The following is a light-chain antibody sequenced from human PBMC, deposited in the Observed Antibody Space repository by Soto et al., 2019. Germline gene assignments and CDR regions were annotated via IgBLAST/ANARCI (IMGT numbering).Light chain of an antibody. CDR1: SSDVGAYNY. CDR3: SSYTTSSTPVV. V-gene: IGLV2-14*01. Sequence: QSVLTQPASVSGSPGQSITISCTGTSSDVGAYNYVSWYQQHPGKVPKLMIYDVSDRPSGVSNRFSGSKSDNTASLTISGLQAEDEADYYCSSYTTSSTPVVFGGGTKVTVL. J-gene: IGLJ2*01. CDR2: DVS.